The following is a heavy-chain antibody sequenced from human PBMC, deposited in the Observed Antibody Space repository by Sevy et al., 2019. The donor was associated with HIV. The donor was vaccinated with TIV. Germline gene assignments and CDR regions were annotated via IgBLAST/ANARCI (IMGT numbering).Heavy chain of an antibody. CDR3: ARDGLPAYFYDSSGIGGDAFDI. CDR2: ISSSSSTI. J-gene: IGHJ3*02. Sequence: GGSLRLSCAASGFTFSSYSMNWVRQAPGKGLEWVSYISSSSSTIYYADSVKGRFTISRGNAKNSLYLQMNSLRDEDTAVYYCARDGLPAYFYDSSGIGGDAFDIWGQGTMVTVSS. CDR1: GFTFSSYS. D-gene: IGHD3-22*01. V-gene: IGHV3-48*02.